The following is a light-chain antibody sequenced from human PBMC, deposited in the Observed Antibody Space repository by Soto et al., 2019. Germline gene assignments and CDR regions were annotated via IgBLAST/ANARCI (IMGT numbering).Light chain of an antibody. V-gene: IGKV2-28*01. J-gene: IGKJ1*01. Sequence: DIVMTQSPLSLPVTPGEPASISCRSSQSLLHSNGYNYLDWYLQRPGQSPQLLIYLGSNRASGVPDMFSGSASGTDFTLKISRVEAEDFGVYYCTHALQTQWTFGQGTKVEIK. CDR1: QSLLHSNGYNY. CDR2: LGS. CDR3: THALQTQWT.